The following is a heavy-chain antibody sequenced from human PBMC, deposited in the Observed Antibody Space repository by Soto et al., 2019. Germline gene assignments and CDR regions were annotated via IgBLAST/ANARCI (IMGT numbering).Heavy chain of an antibody. Sequence: QVQLQQWGAGLLKPSETLSLTCAVYGGSFSDYYWSWIRQPPGKGLEWIGEINHSGSTNYNPSLKSRVSISVDTSKNQFSLRLGSVTAADTAIYYCASQRPTVTTFDYWGQGTPVTVSS. D-gene: IGHD4-17*01. J-gene: IGHJ4*02. CDR3: ASQRPTVTTFDY. CDR1: GGSFSDYY. CDR2: INHSGST. V-gene: IGHV4-34*02.